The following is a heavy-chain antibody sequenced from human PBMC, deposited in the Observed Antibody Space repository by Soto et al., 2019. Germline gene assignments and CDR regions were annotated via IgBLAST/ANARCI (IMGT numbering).Heavy chain of an antibody. CDR1: GYSFTSYW. V-gene: IGHV5-51*01. Sequence: GESLKISCKGSGYSFTSYWIGWVRQMPGKGLEWMGIIYPGDSDTRYSPSFQGQVTISADKSISTAYPQWSSLKASDTAMYYCALHSSGSLDYFDYWGQGTLVTVSS. J-gene: IGHJ4*02. D-gene: IGHD6-19*01. CDR2: IYPGDSDT. CDR3: ALHSSGSLDYFDY.